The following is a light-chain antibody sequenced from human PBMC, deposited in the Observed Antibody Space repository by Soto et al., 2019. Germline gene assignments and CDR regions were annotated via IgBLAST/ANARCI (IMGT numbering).Light chain of an antibody. CDR3: SSYTSSSTLV. Sequence: QSALTQPASVSGSPGQSITISCTGTSSDVGGYNYVSWYQQHPGQAPKLMIYEVSNRPSGVSNRFSGSKSGNTASLTISGLQDEDEADDYCSSYTSSSTLVFGGGTKLTVL. CDR2: EVS. CDR1: SSDVGGYNY. J-gene: IGLJ2*01. V-gene: IGLV2-14*01.